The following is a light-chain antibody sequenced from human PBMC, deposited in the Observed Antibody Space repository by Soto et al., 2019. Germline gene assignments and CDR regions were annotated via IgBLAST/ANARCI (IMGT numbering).Light chain of an antibody. CDR3: QQYNNWQYT. CDR2: GAS. V-gene: IGKV3-15*01. CDR1: QSVGSN. Sequence: EIVMTQSPATLSVSPGERATLSCRASQSVGSNLAWYQQKPGQAPRLLIYGASTRATGIPVRFSGSGSGTEFTLTISSLQSEDFAVYYCQQYNNWQYTFGQGTKLEIK. J-gene: IGKJ2*01.